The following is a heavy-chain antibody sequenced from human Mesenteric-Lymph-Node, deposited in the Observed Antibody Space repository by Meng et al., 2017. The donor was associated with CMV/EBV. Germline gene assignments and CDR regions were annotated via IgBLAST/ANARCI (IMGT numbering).Heavy chain of an antibody. CDR1: GLKFSDSA. J-gene: IGHJ6*02. CDR3: TTDGQLDV. D-gene: IGHD5-24*01. Sequence: GESLKISCVASGLKFSDSAIHWVRQASGKGLEWVGRIRDKGNNYATAYGASVKGRFTISRDDSKDTAYLQMNSLKTEDTAVYYCTTDGQLDVWGQGTTVTVSS. CDR2: IRDKGNNYAT. V-gene: IGHV3-73*01.